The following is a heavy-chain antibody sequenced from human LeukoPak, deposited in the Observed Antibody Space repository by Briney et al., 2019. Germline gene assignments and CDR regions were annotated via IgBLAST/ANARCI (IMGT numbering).Heavy chain of an antibody. J-gene: IGHJ3*02. CDR2: ISGSGSST. D-gene: IGHD2-21*01. CDR3: AKDGGGHDAFDI. V-gene: IGHV3-23*01. Sequence: PGGSLRLSCAASGFTFSSYAMSWIRQAPGKGLEWVSAISGSGSSTYYADSVKGRFTISRDNSKNTLYLQMNSLRAEDTAVYYWAKDGGGHDAFDIWSQGTIVTVSS. CDR1: GFTFSSYA.